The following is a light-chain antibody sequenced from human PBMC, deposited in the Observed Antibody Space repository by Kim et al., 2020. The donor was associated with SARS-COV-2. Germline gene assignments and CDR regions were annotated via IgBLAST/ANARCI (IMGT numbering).Light chain of an antibody. CDR2: DAS. J-gene: IGKJ3*01. CDR3: QQRSDWPT. V-gene: IGKV3-11*01. CDR1: RSISTY. Sequence: EVVLTQSPATLSLSPGEWATLSCRASRSISTYLAWYQQKPGQAPRLLIYDASNRATGIPARFSGSGSGTDFTLTISGLEPEDFAVYYCQQRSDWPTFGPGTKVDIK.